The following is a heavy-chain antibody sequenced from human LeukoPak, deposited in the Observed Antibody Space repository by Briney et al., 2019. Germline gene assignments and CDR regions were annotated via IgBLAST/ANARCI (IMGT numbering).Heavy chain of an antibody. CDR2: IKQDGSEK. CDR1: GFTFSSYW. CDR3: ARERRSSGSPADY. D-gene: IGHD3-22*01. Sequence: GGSLRLPCAASGFTFSSYWMSWVRQAPGKGLEWVANIKQDGSEKYYVDSVKGRFTISRDNAKNSLYLQMNSLRAEDTAVYYCARERRSSGSPADYWGQGTLVTVSS. V-gene: IGHV3-7*01. J-gene: IGHJ4*02.